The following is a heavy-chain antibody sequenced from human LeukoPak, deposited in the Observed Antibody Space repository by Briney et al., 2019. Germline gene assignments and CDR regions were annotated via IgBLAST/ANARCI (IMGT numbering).Heavy chain of an antibody. CDR1: GFTFSDHY. D-gene: IGHD3-22*01. V-gene: IGHV3-72*01. CDR2: RRNKANNYTT. CDR3: VRDSGSSAYYSY. J-gene: IGHJ4*02. Sequence: GGSLRLSCAASGFTFSDHYMDRVRQAPGKGLEWVGRRRNKANNYTTEYAASVRGRFTISRDDSKTSLYLQMNSLKTEDTAVYYCVRDSGSSAYYSYWGQGTLVTVSS.